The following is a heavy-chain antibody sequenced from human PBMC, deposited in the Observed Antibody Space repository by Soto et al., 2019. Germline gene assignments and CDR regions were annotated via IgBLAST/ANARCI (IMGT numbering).Heavy chain of an antibody. V-gene: IGHV4-34*01. CDR2: INHSGST. J-gene: IGHJ5*02. D-gene: IGHD1-26*01. CDR3: ARVSGSYPP. Sequence: QVQLQQWGAGLLKPSETLSLTCAVYGGSFSGYYWSRIRQPPGKGLEWIGEINHSGSTNYNPSLKRRGTIAVLTSKHQCSLTLRAVTAADTAVYSCARVSGSYPPWGQGTLVTVSS. CDR1: GGSFSGYY.